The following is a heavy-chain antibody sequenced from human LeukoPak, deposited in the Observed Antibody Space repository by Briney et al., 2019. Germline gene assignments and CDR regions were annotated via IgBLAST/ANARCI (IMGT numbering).Heavy chain of an antibody. CDR3: ARDHMSF. D-gene: IGHD3-10*01. Sequence: PGGSLRLSCEVSGFSFGAYEMNWVRQAPGKGLEWVSLISHIGSAINYADSVKGRFVTSRDNAKNSLFLQMSSLRVEDTATYYCARDHMSFWGQGTLVTVSS. J-gene: IGHJ4*02. CDR2: ISHIGSAI. CDR1: GFSFGAYE. V-gene: IGHV3-48*03.